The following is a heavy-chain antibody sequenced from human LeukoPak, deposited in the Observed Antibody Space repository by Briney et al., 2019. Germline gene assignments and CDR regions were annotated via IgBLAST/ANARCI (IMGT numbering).Heavy chain of an antibody. J-gene: IGHJ4*02. D-gene: IGHD4-17*01. Sequence: GGSLRPSCAASGVTFSSYAMSWVRQAPGKGLEWVSTISGSGGNTYYADSVKRRFTISRDNSKNPLYLQMISLRVEDTAVYYCGRRSGPPPQNWGQGTLVTVSS. CDR3: GRRSGPPPQN. V-gene: IGHV3-23*01. CDR1: GVTFSSYA. CDR2: ISGSGGNT.